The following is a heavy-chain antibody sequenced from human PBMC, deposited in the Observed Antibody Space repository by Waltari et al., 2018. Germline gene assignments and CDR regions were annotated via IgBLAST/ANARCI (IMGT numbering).Heavy chain of an antibody. D-gene: IGHD1-1*01. CDR1: EFTFSSYA. J-gene: IGHJ6*02. CDR2: ISSKGGST. CDR3: ARGRGTSGYYGMDV. Sequence: EVQLVKSGGGLVQPGGSMRLSFAASEFTFSSYAMHWVSDALGKGLEYVLGISSKGGSTYYEDSVKGRFTISRDNSNNTLYLQMGILRAEDMAVYYCARGRGTSGYYGMDVWGQGTTVTVSS. V-gene: IGHV3-64*07.